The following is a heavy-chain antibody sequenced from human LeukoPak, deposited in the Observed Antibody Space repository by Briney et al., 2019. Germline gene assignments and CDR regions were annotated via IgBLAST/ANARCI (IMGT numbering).Heavy chain of an antibody. CDR2: IYSGGST. CDR1: GFTVSSNY. Sequence: GGSQRLSCAASGFTVSSNYMSWVRQAPGKGLEWVSVIYSGGSTYYADSVKGRFTISRDNSKNTLYLQMNSLRAEDTAVYYCARDLRGYSYGYFDYWGQGTLVTVSS. CDR3: ARDLRGYSYGYFDY. D-gene: IGHD5-18*01. J-gene: IGHJ4*02. V-gene: IGHV3-53*01.